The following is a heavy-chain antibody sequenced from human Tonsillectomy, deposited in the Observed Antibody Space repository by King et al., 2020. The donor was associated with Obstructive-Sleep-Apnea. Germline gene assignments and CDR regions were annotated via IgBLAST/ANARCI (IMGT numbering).Heavy chain of an antibody. CDR1: GFTFSSYS. V-gene: IGHV3-21*01. D-gene: IGHD5-24*01. CDR3: AIDGEMATKMIEY. CDR2: ISSIRSYI. Sequence: EVQLVESGGGLVKPGGSLRLSCAASGFTFSSYSMNWVRQAPGKGLEWVSSISSIRSYIYYADSVKGRFTISRDNAKNPLYLQMNSLGAEDTALYYCAIDGEMATKMIEYWGQGTLVTVSS. J-gene: IGHJ4*02.